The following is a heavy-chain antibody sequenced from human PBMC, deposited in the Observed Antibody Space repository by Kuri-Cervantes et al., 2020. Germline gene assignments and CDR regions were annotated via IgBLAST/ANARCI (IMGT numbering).Heavy chain of an antibody. CDR2: IYHSGRA. CDR3: ARVVTALDY. D-gene: IGHD2-21*02. V-gene: IGHV4-38-2*01. J-gene: IGHJ4*02. CDR1: GYFISSGYF. Sequence: SETLSLTCDVSGYFISSGYFWGWIRQPPGKGLEWIGSIYHSGRAYYNPSLKSRVTVSVDTSKNQFSLKLSSLTAADTAVYYCARVVTALDYWGQGTLVTVSS.